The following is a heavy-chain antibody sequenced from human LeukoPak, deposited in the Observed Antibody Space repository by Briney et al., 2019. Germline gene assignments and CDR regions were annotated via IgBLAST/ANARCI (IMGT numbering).Heavy chain of an antibody. CDR3: ARGARGGYPNYYYYYYMDV. V-gene: IGHV1-8*01. CDR1: GYTFTSYD. CDR2: MNPNSGST. D-gene: IGHD5-12*01. J-gene: IGHJ6*03. Sequence: ASVKVSCKASGYTFTSYDINWVRQATGQGLEWMGWMNPNSGSTGYAQKFQGRVTMTRNTSISTAYMELSSLRSEDTAVYYCARGARGGYPNYYYYYYMDVWGKGTTVTISS.